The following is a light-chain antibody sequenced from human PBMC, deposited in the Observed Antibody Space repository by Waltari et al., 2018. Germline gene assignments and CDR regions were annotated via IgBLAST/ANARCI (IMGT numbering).Light chain of an antibody. J-gene: IGKJ1*01. CDR2: DAS. CDR3: QKYGTLPAT. Sequence: EIVLTQSPGTLSLSQGERATLSCRASQSVSRTLAWYQQKPGQPPRLLIHDASTRATGIPDRFSGSGSGTDFSLTISRLEPEDFAVYYCQKYGTLPATFGQGTKVEIK. V-gene: IGKV3-20*01. CDR1: QSVSRT.